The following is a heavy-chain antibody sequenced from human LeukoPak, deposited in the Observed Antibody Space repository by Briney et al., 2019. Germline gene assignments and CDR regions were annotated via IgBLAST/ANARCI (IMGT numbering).Heavy chain of an antibody. CDR1: GGSISSGDYY. J-gene: IGHJ4*02. V-gene: IGHV4-30-4*01. CDR3: ARVEGSGGWFDY. D-gene: IGHD6-19*01. Sequence: SQTLSLTCTVSGGSISSGDYYWSWIRQPPGKGLEWIGYIYYSGSTYYNPSLKSRVTISVDTSKNQFSLKLSSVTAADTAVYYCARVEGSGGWFDYWGQGTLVTVSS. CDR2: IYYSGST.